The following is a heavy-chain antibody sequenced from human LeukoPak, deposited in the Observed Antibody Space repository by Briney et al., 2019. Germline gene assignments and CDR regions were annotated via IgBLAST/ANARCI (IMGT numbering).Heavy chain of an antibody. V-gene: IGHV1-2*02. CDR2: INPNSGDT. CDR1: GYTFTGYY. J-gene: IGHJ4*02. CDR3: ARVLGGGDSPGDY. D-gene: IGHD2-21*02. Sequence: ASVKVSCKASGYTFTGYYMHWVRQAPGQGLEWMGWINPNSGDTNYAQKLQGRVTMTTDTSTSTAYMELRSLRSDDTAVYYCARVLGGGDSPGDYWGQGTLVTVSS.